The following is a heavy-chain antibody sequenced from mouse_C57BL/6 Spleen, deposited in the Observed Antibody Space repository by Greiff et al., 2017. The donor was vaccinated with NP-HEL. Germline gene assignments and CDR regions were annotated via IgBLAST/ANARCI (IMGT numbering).Heavy chain of an antibody. Sequence: EVQGVESGGGLVKPGGSLKLSCAASGFTFSSYAMSWVRQTPEKRLEWVATISDGGSYTYYPDNVKGRFTISRDNAKNNLYLQMSHLKSEDTAMYYCAREGDGYYGWYFDVWGTGTTVTVSS. CDR1: GFTFSSYA. CDR2: ISDGGSYT. CDR3: AREGDGYYGWYFDV. J-gene: IGHJ1*03. D-gene: IGHD2-3*01. V-gene: IGHV5-4*01.